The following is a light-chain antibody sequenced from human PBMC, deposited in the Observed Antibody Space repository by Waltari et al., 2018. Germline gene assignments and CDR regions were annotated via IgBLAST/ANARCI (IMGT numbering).Light chain of an antibody. CDR1: QIISGY. J-gene: IGKJ4*01. CDR2: GAT. Sequence: DIQMTQSPSSLSAFVGDRVTITCRASQIISGYLNWYQQKPGKAPKLLIYGATTLQTGVPARFSGSGSGTDFTLTISSLQPEDFATYYCQQSHTPPNTFGGGTRVEVK. V-gene: IGKV1-39*01. CDR3: QQSHTPPNT.